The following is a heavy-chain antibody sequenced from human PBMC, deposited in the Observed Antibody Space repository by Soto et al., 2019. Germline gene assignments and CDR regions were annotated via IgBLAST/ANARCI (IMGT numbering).Heavy chain of an antibody. CDR2: INHSGST. D-gene: IGHD1-26*01. Sequence: PSETLSLTCAVYGGSFSGYYWSWIRQPPGKGLEWIGEINHSGSTNYNPSLKSRVTISVDTSENQFSLKLNSVAAADTAVYYCARCFSGNYPSRPEEQYYFDSWGQGTLVTVSS. V-gene: IGHV4-34*01. J-gene: IGHJ4*02. CDR3: ARCFSGNYPSRPEEQYYFDS. CDR1: GGSFSGYY.